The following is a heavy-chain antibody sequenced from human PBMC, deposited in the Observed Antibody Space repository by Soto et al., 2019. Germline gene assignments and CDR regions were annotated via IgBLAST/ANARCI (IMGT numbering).Heavy chain of an antibody. Sequence: GASVKVSCKASGGTFSSYAISWVRQAPGQGLEWMGGIIPIFGTANYAQKFQGRVTITADESTSTAYMELSSLRSEDTAVYYCARADPRVGGMDVWGQGTTVTVYS. V-gene: IGHV1-69*13. D-gene: IGHD1-26*01. CDR1: GGTFSSYA. CDR3: ARADPRVGGMDV. CDR2: IIPIFGTA. J-gene: IGHJ6*02.